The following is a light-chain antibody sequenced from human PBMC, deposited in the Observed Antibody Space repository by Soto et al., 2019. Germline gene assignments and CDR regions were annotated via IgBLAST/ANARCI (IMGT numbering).Light chain of an antibody. V-gene: IGKV4-1*01. CDR3: HEYYSIPQT. Sequence: DIVMTQSPDSLAVSLGERATINCKSSQSVLYSSNNKNYLAWYQQKPGQPPKLLIYWASTRESGVPDRFSGSGSGTDVALTISSLRAEEFAVYYCHEYYSIPQTFGPGTKLEIK. J-gene: IGKJ2*01. CDR1: QSVLYSSNNKNY. CDR2: WAS.